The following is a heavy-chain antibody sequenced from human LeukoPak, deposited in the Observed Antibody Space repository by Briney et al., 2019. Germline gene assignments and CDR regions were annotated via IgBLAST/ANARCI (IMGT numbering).Heavy chain of an antibody. Sequence: GESLQISCKGSGYRFTSYWIGWVRQMPGKGLEWMGIIYPGDSDTRYSPSFQGQVTISDDKSISTAYLQWSSLKASDTVMYCGARHVGAKVCSSTSCYNDYWGQGTLVTVSS. CDR2: IYPGDSDT. CDR1: GYRFTSYW. V-gene: IGHV5-51*01. CDR3: ARHVGAKVCSSTSCYNDY. J-gene: IGHJ4*02. D-gene: IGHD2-2*02.